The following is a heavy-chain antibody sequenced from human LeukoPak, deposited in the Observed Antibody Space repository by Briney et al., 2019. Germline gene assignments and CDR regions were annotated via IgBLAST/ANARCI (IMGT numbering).Heavy chain of an antibody. Sequence: SETLSLTCSVSGGSINTNGYYWGWIRQPPGKGLEWIGYISYSGNTDSNPSLKSRVTISVDTSKNQFSLKLSSVTAADTAVYYCARHTTHGDYNPNDYWGQGTLVTVSS. CDR2: ISYSGNT. J-gene: IGHJ4*02. D-gene: IGHD3-16*01. V-gene: IGHV4-39*01. CDR3: ARHTTHGDYNPNDY. CDR1: GGSINTNGYY.